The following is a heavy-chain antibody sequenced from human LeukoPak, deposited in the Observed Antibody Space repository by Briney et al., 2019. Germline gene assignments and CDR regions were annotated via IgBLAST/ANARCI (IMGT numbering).Heavy chain of an antibody. CDR3: ARFVDFGGFDY. Sequence: GGSLRLSCAASGFTFDDYAMNWVRQAPGKGLEWVSGINWNGGSTGYADSVRGRFTISRDNAKNSLYLQMNSLRAEDTAFYYCARFVDFGGFDYWGQETLVTVSS. CDR1: GFTFDDYA. J-gene: IGHJ4*02. D-gene: IGHD4-23*01. CDR2: INWNGGST. V-gene: IGHV3-20*04.